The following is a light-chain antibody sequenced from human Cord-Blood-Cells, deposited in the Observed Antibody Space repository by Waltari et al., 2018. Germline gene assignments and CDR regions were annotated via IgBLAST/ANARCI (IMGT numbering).Light chain of an antibody. V-gene: IGLV1-40*01. CDR3: QSYDSSLSGV. Sequence: QSVLTQPPSVSGAPGQRVTLSCTGSSSTIGAGYAVHWYQQLPGTAPKLLIYGNSNRPSGVPDRFSGSKSGTSASLAITGLQAEDEADYYCQSYDSSLSGVFGTGTKVTVL. J-gene: IGLJ1*01. CDR1: SSTIGAGYA. CDR2: GNS.